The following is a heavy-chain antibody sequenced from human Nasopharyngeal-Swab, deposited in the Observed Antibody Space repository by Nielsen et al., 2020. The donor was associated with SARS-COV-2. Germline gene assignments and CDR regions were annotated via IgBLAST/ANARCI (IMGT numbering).Heavy chain of an antibody. CDR3: AREYYDILTGYSRFEY. CDR1: GGTVSGCSISSYY. CDR2: IHSSGST. J-gene: IGHJ4*02. Sequence: SETLSLTCTVSGGTVSGCSISSYYWSWIRQPPGKGLEWIGYIHSSGSTKYNPPLKSRVTISVDTSKNQFSLTLSSVTAADTAVYYCAREYYDILTGYSRFEYWGQGTLVTVSS. D-gene: IGHD3-9*01. V-gene: IGHV4-61*01.